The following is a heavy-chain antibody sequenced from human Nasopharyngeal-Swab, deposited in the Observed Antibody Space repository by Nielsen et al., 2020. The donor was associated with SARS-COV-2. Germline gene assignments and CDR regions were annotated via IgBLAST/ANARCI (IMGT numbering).Heavy chain of an antibody. Sequence: GQSLKIPSATSGFTFSPYTMTWFSQAPGNGLQWISYITSGNSVQYADSVRGRFTISRDNAKNSLYLQMNSLTAEDTAVYYCARERGGGYGDYWGQGTLVTVSS. J-gene: IGHJ4*02. CDR2: ITSGNSV. D-gene: IGHD5-12*01. CDR3: ARERGGGYGDY. CDR1: GFTFSPYT. V-gene: IGHV3-48*04.